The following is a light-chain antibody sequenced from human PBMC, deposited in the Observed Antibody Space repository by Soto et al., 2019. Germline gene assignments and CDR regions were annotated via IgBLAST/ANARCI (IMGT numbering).Light chain of an antibody. CDR1: QSISSY. J-gene: IGKJ1*01. V-gene: IGKV1-39*01. Sequence: IQMTQSPSSLSASVGDRVTITCRASQSISSYLNWYQQKPGKAPKLLIYAASSLQSGVPSRFSGSGSGTDFTLTISRLQPEDFATYYCQQSYSTPWTCGQGTKVEIK. CDR2: AAS. CDR3: QQSYSTPWT.